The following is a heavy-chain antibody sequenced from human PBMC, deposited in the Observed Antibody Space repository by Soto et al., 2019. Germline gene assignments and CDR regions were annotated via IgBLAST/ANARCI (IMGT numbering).Heavy chain of an antibody. Sequence: GGSLRLSCAASGFTFSSYAMSWVRQAPGKGLEWVSAISGSGGSTYYADSVKGRFTISRDNSKNTLYLQMNSLRAEDTAVYYCAKAIRGYCSGGSCLYYFDYWGQGTLVTVSS. D-gene: IGHD2-15*01. CDR1: GFTFSSYA. CDR3: AKAIRGYCSGGSCLYYFDY. CDR2: ISGSGGST. J-gene: IGHJ4*02. V-gene: IGHV3-23*01.